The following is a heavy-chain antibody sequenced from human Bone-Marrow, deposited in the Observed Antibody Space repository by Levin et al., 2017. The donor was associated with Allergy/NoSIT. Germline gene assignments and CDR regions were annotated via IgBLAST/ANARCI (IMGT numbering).Heavy chain of an antibody. CDR2: IIPIFGTT. D-gene: IGHD3-3*01. CDR1: GGIFSTYV. Sequence: KISCKASGGIFSTYVLSWVRQAPGQGLEWVGGIIPIFGTTTYAQRFQDRVTIIADKSTSVVSMDLSSLTSEDTAVYYCARQLGNFWSGYNYFDYWGQGTLVTVSS. CDR3: ARQLGNFWSGYNYFDY. V-gene: IGHV1-69*06. J-gene: IGHJ4*02.